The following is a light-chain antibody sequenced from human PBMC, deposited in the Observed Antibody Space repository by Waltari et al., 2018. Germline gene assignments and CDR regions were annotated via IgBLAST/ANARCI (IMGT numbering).Light chain of an antibody. CDR1: SPTHGNNN. Sequence: QSVLPQPPSVSAAPGQRVTFYSSGGSPTHGNNNLSWYRQSPGTAPKLLIYEDSERPSGIPGRFSGSKSGTSATLDIAGLQAGDEADYYCGTWDSSLSGAVFGGGTHLTVL. V-gene: IGLV1-51*02. J-gene: IGLJ7*01. CDR2: EDS. CDR3: GTWDSSLSGAV.